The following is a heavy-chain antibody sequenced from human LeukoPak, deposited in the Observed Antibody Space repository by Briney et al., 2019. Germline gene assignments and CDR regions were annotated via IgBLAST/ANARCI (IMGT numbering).Heavy chain of an antibody. J-gene: IGHJ4*02. CDR1: GFTYSSYW. V-gene: IGHV3-7*04. Sequence: GGSLRLSCAASGFTYSSYWMSCVRQAPGKGREWLANINQDGSEKYYVDSVKGRFTISRDNAKNSLYLQMNSLRAEDTAVYYCARLVRCSSTSCRPVGFDYWGQGTLVTVSS. D-gene: IGHD2-2*01. CDR2: INQDGSEK. CDR3: ARLVRCSSTSCRPVGFDY.